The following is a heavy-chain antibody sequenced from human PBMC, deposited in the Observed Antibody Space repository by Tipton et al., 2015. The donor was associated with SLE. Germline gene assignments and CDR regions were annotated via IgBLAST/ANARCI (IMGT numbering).Heavy chain of an antibody. CDR3: ARHLTEGLPVTTLKY. Sequence: QLVQSGAEVKKPGESLRISCKGSGYKFPSFWIAWVRQMPGKGLEWMGIIYPGDSDTRYSPSFQGQVTISADKSISTAYLQWSSLKASDTAMYYCARHLTEGLPVTTLKYWGQGTLVTVSS. V-gene: IGHV5-51*01. CDR1: GYKFPSFW. CDR2: IYPGDSDT. D-gene: IGHD4-11*01. J-gene: IGHJ4*02.